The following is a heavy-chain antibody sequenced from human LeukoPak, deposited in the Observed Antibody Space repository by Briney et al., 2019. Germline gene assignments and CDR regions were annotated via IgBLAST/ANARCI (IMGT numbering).Heavy chain of an antibody. CDR2: IYTSGST. CDR3: ARVLPGIAAAGTRYYYYYYMDV. D-gene: IGHD6-13*01. Sequence: SETLSLTCTVSGGSISSYYWSWIRQPAGKGLEWIGRIYTSGSTNYNPSLKSRVTMSVDTSKNQFSLKLSSVTAADTAVYYCARVLPGIAAAGTRYYYYYYMDVWGKGTTVTVSS. CDR1: GGSISSYY. J-gene: IGHJ6*03. V-gene: IGHV4-4*07.